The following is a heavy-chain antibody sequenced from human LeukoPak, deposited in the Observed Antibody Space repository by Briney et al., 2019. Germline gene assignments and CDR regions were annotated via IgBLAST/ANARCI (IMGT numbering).Heavy chain of an antibody. V-gene: IGHV1-46*01. CDR1: GYTFTSYY. Sequence: ASVKVSCKASGYTFTSYYIHWVRQAPGQGLEWMGLISPSGGSTTYAQKFQGRVTMTRDTSTSTDYMELRSLRSEDTAVYYCARATNPVVTPFYFDYWGQGSLVTVSS. D-gene: IGHD4-23*01. CDR2: ISPSGGST. CDR3: ARATNPVVTPFYFDY. J-gene: IGHJ4*02.